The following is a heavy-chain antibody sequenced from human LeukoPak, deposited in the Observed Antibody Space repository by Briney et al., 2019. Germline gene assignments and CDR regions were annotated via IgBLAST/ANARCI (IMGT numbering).Heavy chain of an antibody. Sequence: SGGSLRLSCAASGFTFSSYGMHWVRQAPGKGLEWVAFIRHDGSNKYYADSVKGRFTISRDNSKNTLYLQMNSLRAEDTAVYYCAKAPVTSCRGAYCYPFDYWGQGTLVTVSS. CDR1: GFTFSSYG. CDR2: IRHDGSNK. D-gene: IGHD2-21*01. V-gene: IGHV3-30*02. CDR3: AKAPVTSCRGAYCYPFDY. J-gene: IGHJ4*02.